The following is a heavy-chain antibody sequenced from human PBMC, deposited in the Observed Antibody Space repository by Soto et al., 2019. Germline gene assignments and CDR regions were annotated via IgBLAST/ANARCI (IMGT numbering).Heavy chain of an antibody. Sequence: ASVKVSCKPSGYSFTAFYIHWVRQAPGQGLEWMGWVDPNSGATRNAQNFQGRVTMTRDTSNSTVYMELNWLRSDDTAVYYSARDNHGTLDYWGQRNLVTVSS. V-gene: IGHV1-2*02. CDR2: VDPNSGAT. D-gene: IGHD6-13*01. J-gene: IGHJ4*02. CDR1: GYSFTAFY. CDR3: ARDNHGTLDY.